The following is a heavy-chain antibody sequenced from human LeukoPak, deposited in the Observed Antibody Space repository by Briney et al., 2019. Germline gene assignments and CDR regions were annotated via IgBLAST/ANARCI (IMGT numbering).Heavy chain of an antibody. CDR1: GFTFGDYA. CDR3: TRFPPESSSWYLLYYYYYMDV. V-gene: IGHV3-49*04. J-gene: IGHJ6*03. Sequence: GGSLRLSCTASGFTFGDYAMSWVRQAPGKGLEWVGFIRSKAYGGTTEYAASVKGRFTISRDDSKSIAYLQMNSLKTEDTAVYYCTRFPPESSSWYLLYYYYYMDVWGKGTTVTVSS. CDR2: IRSKAYGGTT. D-gene: IGHD6-13*01.